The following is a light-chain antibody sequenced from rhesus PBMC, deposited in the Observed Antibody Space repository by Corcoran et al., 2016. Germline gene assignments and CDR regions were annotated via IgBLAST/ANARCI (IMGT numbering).Light chain of an antibody. CDR3: QQYSSSPYS. J-gene: IGKJ2*01. CDR1: QSISSW. CDR2: KAS. Sequence: DIQMTQSPSSLSASVGDTVTITCRASQSISSWLAWYQQKPGKAPKLLIYKASSWQSGVPARFSGSGSGTDFTLTISSLQSDDFATYYCQQYSSSPYSFGQGTKVEIK. V-gene: IGKV1-22*01.